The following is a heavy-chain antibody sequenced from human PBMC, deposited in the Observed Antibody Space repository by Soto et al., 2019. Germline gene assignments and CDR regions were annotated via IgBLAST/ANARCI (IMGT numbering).Heavy chain of an antibody. CDR2: IYPADSDT. CDR1: GYSFTSYW. V-gene: IGHV5-51*01. J-gene: IGHJ4*02. CDR3: ARSTGDYYDPLDY. Sequence: GESLKISCKGSGYSFTSYWIAWVRQMPGKGLEWMGIIYPADSDTRYSPSFQGQVSISADKSISTAYLQWSSLKASDTAMFYCARSTGDYYDPLDYWGQGTLVTVCS. D-gene: IGHD3-22*01.